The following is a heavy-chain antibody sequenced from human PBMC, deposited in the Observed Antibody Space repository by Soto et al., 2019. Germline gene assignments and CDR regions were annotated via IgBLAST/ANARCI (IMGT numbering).Heavy chain of an antibody. CDR1: GVTLRSYG. J-gene: IGHJ6*03. V-gene: IGHV3-30*03. CDR3: ASTPTGYDYYYYYMDV. D-gene: IGHD2-2*01. Sequence: GGVLRHSRGGSGVTLRSYGMHWVRQAPGKGLEWVTVISYDGSNKYYADSVKGRFTISRDNSKNTLYLQMNSLRAEDTAVYYCASTPTGYDYYYYYMDVWGKGTTVTVSS. CDR2: ISYDGSNK.